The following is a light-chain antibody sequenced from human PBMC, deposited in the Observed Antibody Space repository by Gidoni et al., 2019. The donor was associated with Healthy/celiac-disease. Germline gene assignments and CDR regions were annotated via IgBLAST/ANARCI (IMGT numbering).Light chain of an antibody. CDR3: QQRSNWPPLT. CDR2: DAS. J-gene: IGKJ4*01. CDR1: QSVSSY. V-gene: IGKV3-11*01. Sequence: EIVLTQSPATLSLSPGERATLPCRASQSVSSYLAWYQQKPGQAPRLLIYDASNRATGIPARFSGSGSGTDFTLPISSLEPEDFAVYYCQQRSNWPPLTFGGGTKVEIK.